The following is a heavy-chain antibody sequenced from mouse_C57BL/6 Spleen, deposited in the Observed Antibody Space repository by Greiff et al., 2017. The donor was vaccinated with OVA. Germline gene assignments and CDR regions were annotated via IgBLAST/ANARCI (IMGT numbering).Heavy chain of an antibody. CDR2: FDPEKWVT. V-gene: IGHV14-4*01. CDR1: GFNIKDDY. CDR3: TLGGFAY. J-gene: IGHJ3*01. Sequence: EVQLQQSGAELVRPGASVKLSCTASGFNIKDDYMHWVKQRPEQGLEWMGWFDPEKWVTEYASKFQGKATITADTSSNTAYRQLSSLTSEDTAVYYCTLGGFAYWGQGTLVTVSA. D-gene: IGHD1-1*02.